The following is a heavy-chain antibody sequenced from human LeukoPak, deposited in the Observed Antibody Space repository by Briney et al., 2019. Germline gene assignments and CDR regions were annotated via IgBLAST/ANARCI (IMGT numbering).Heavy chain of an antibody. Sequence: SETLSLTCTVSGGSISSSSYYWGWIHQPPGKGLEWIGSIYYSGSTYYNPSLKSRVTISVDTSKNQFSLKLSSVTAADTAVYYCARDRNWNYGGGFDYWGQGTLVTVSS. J-gene: IGHJ4*02. CDR1: GGSISSSSYY. D-gene: IGHD1-7*01. CDR3: ARDRNWNYGGGFDY. V-gene: IGHV4-39*07. CDR2: IYYSGST.